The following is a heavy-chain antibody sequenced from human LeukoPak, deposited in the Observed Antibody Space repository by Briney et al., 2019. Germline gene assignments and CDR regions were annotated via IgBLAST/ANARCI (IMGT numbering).Heavy chain of an antibody. V-gene: IGHV4-59*01. CDR1: GDSISSYY. CDR2: VYYSGST. J-gene: IGHJ3*02. D-gene: IGHD3-10*01. CDR3: VRSSYYYAADAFDI. Sequence: PSETLSLTCTVSGDSISSYYWSWIRQPPGKGLDWIGYVYYSGSTNYNPSLKSRVTISVDTSKNEFSLKLSSVTAADTAVYYCVRSSYYYAADAFDIWGQGTMVTVSS.